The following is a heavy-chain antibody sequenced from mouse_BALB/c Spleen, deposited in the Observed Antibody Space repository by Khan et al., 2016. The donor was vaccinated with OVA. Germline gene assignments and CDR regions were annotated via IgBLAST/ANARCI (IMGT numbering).Heavy chain of an antibody. V-gene: IGHV1-76*01. CDR3: AREEALYYFGY. CDR1: GYIFTSYW. J-gene: IGHJ2*01. CDR2: IYPGTDNT. Sequence: QVQLKESGAELVRPGASVKLSCKTSGYIFTSYWIHWVKQRSGQGLEWIARIYPGTDNTSFNEKLKDKATLTADKSSSTAYLPLSSLKSEDSSGYFFAREEALYYFGYWGKDTTLTDSS. D-gene: IGHD3-2*02.